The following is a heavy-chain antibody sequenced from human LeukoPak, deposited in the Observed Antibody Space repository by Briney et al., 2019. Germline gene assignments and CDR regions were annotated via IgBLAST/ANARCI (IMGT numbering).Heavy chain of an antibody. D-gene: IGHD2-21*02. V-gene: IGHV3-15*01. CDR2: IKSKTDGGTT. CDR1: GFTFSNAW. CDR3: TTTPIVVVTVMFPDY. J-gene: IGHJ4*02. Sequence: PGGSLRLSCAASGFTFSNAWMSWVRQAPGKGLEWVGRIKSKTDGGTTDYAAPVKGRFTISRDDSKNTLYLQMNSLKTEDTAVYYCTTTPIVVVTVMFPDYWGQGTLVTVSS.